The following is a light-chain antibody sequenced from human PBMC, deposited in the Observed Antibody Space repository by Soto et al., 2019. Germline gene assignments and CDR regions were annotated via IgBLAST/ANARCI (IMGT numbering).Light chain of an antibody. CDR3: QQYNDSPKYT. CDR1: QSMGSNY. V-gene: IGKV3-20*01. Sequence: LTQSPGSLSLSLGAAATLSCTSTQSMGSNYVAWYQQKPGQAPRLLIYGASSRATGIPDRFSGSGSGTDFSLTISRLEPEDFAVYYCQQYNDSPKYTFGQGTKVDIK. J-gene: IGKJ2*01. CDR2: GAS.